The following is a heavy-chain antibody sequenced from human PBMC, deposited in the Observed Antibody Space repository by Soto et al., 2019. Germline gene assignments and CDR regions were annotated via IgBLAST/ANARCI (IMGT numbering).Heavy chain of an antibody. CDR3: AKDQAKGLVVVEHWFDP. CDR2: ISGRGGSA. CDR1: GVTCSSYA. Sequence: EVQLLESGGGLVQPGGSLRLSCAASGVTCSSYAMSWVRQAPGKGLEWVSAISGRGGSAYYADSVKGRFTSSRENSKNALYLQMNSLRAEDTAVYSCAKDQAKGLVVVEHWFDPWGQGTLGTVSS. V-gene: IGHV3-23*01. D-gene: IGHD2-15*01. J-gene: IGHJ5*02.